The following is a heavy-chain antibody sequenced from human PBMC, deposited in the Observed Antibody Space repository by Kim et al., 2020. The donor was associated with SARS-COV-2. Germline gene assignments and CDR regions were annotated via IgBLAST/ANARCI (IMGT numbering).Heavy chain of an antibody. CDR3: ARISSTEYDSSAFDI. D-gene: IGHD3-22*01. V-gene: IGHV3-30*07. Sequence: DSVKGRFTISRDNSKNTMYLQMNSLRAEDTAVYYCARISSTEYDSSAFDIWGQGTMVTVSS. J-gene: IGHJ3*02.